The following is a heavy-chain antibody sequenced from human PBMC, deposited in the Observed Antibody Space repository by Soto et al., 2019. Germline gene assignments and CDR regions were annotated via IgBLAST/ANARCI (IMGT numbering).Heavy chain of an antibody. CDR1: GFTFSSYA. CDR2: ISGSGGST. D-gene: IGHD3-9*01. CDR3: AKDRLRYFDWLLSGGVFDY. V-gene: IGHV3-23*01. Sequence: EVQLLESGGGLVQPGGSLRLSCAASGFTFSSYAMSWVRQAPGKGLEWVSAISGSGGSTYYADSVKGRFTISRDNSKNTLYLQMNSLRAEDTAVYYCAKDRLRYFDWLLSGGVFDYWGQGTLVTVSS. J-gene: IGHJ4*02.